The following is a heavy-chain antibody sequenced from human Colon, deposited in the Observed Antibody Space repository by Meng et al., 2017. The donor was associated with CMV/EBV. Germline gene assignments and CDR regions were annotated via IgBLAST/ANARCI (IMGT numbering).Heavy chain of an antibody. J-gene: IGHJ4*02. Sequence: QLHLEEAVPGLVKPSGTLSLTCTVSGGSFTSNSYCWGWIRQPPGNGLEYIGSIYTIGRAYYNPSLKSRVTISLATSKNQFSLKLSSVTAADTAMYYCARVVLNFFDYWGQGTLVTVSS. CDR1: GGSFTSNSYC. CDR2: IYTIGRA. CDR3: ARVVLNFFDY. D-gene: IGHD3-10*02. V-gene: IGHV4-39*07.